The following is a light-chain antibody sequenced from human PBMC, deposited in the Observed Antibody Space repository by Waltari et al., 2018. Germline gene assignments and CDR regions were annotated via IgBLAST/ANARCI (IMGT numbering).Light chain of an antibody. CDR3: QQSYSTPPLT. V-gene: IGKV1-39*01. Sequence: DIQMTQSPSSLSASVGDRATITCRASQSISSYLNWYQQKPGKAPKLLIYAASSLQSGVPSRFSGSGSGTDFTLTISSLQPEDFATYYCQQSYSTPPLTFGGGTKVEI. CDR1: QSISSY. CDR2: AAS. J-gene: IGKJ4*01.